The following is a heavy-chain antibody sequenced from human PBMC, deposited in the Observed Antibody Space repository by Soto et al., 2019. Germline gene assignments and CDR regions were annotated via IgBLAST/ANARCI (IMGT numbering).Heavy chain of an antibody. CDR3: AREEADPIGYCSGGSCHGMDV. J-gene: IGHJ6*02. CDR2: INPSGGST. D-gene: IGHD2-15*01. V-gene: IGHV1-46*01. CDR1: GYTFTSYY. Sequence: GASVKVSCKASGYTFTSYYMHWVRQAPGQGLEWMGIINPSGGSTSYAQKFQGRVTMTRDTSTSTVYMELSSLRSEDTAVYYCAREEADPIGYCSGGSCHGMDVWGQGTKVTVSS.